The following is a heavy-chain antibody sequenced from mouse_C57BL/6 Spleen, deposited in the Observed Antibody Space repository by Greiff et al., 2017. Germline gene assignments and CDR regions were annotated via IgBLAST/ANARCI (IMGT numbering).Heavy chain of an antibody. CDR2: IDPEDGET. D-gene: IGHD4-1*01. Sequence: VQLQQSGAELVKPGASVKLSCTASGFNFKDYYMHWVKQRTEQGREWMGRIDPEDGETKYDPKVQGKATITADTSSNTAYLQLISLTSEDTAVYYCARSRWDVGNYFDDWGQGTTLTVSS. V-gene: IGHV14-2*01. CDR3: ARSRWDVGNYFDD. CDR1: GFNFKDYY. J-gene: IGHJ2*01.